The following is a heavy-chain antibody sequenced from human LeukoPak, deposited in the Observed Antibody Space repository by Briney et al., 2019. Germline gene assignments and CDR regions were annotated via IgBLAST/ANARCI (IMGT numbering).Heavy chain of an antibody. CDR3: ARDKDFWSGYSGAFDI. V-gene: IGHV3-21*01. Sequence: GGSLRLSCAGAGFTFRNYHMFWVRQAPGKGLEWVSSISGSGSHKDYADSVKGRFAISRDNSKNTLYLQMNSLRAEDTAVYYCARDKDFWSGYSGAFDIWGQGTMVTVSS. CDR2: ISGSGSHK. J-gene: IGHJ3*02. D-gene: IGHD3-3*01. CDR1: GFTFRNYH.